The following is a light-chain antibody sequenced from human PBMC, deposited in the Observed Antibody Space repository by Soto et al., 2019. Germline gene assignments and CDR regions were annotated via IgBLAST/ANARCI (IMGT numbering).Light chain of an antibody. Sequence: EIVLTQSPATLSLSPGGRATLSCRASQSLSTYLAWYQQKPGQAPRPLIYDASNRATGIPARFSGSGSGTDFTLTISSLEPEDFAVYYCQHRDSWPLTFGGGTKVDIK. V-gene: IGKV3-11*01. CDR2: DAS. CDR3: QHRDSWPLT. J-gene: IGKJ4*01. CDR1: QSLSTY.